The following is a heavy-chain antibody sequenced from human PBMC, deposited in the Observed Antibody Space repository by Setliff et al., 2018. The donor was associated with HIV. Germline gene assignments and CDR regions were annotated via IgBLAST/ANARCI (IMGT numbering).Heavy chain of an antibody. J-gene: IGHJ5*02. CDR1: GGSFSGYY. CDR2: INHSGST. D-gene: IGHD3-22*01. Sequence: SETLSLTCAVYGGSFSGYYWSWIRQPPGKGLEWVGEINHSGSTNYNPSPKSRVTISVDTSKNQFSLKLSSVTAADTAVYYCARGYLLVVITTSNWFDPWGQGTLVTVSS. CDR3: ARGYLLVVITTSNWFDP. V-gene: IGHV4-34*01.